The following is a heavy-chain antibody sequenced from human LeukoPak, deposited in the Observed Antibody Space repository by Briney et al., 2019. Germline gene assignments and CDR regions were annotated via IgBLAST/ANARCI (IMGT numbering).Heavy chain of an antibody. Sequence: GGSLRLSCAASGFTFDDYAMHWVRQTPGKGLEWVSGISWNSGSIGYADSVKGRFTISRDNAKNSLYLQMNSLRTEDTAVYYCVRDGSSWGNFDYWGQGTLVSVSS. CDR1: GFTFDDYA. CDR3: VRDGSSWGNFDY. CDR2: ISWNSGSI. J-gene: IGHJ4*02. D-gene: IGHD7-27*01. V-gene: IGHV3-9*01.